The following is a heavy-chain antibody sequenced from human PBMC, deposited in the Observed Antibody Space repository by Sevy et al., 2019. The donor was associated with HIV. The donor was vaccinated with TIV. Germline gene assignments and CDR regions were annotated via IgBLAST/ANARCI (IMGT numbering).Heavy chain of an antibody. J-gene: IGHJ5*02. CDR3: ARGIVPAAIRLIRGGWYRHNWFDP. Sequence: SETLSLTCAVYGGSFSGYYWSWIRQPPGKGLEWIGEINHSGSTNYNPSLKSRVTISVDTSKNQFSLKLSSVTAADTAVYYCARGIVPAAIRLIRGGWYRHNWFDPWGQGTLVTVSS. CDR2: INHSGST. V-gene: IGHV4-34*01. D-gene: IGHD2-2*02. CDR1: GGSFSGYY.